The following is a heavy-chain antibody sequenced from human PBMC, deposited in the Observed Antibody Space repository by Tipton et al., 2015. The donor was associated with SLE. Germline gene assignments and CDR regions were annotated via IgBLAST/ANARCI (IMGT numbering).Heavy chain of an antibody. CDR1: GFTFDEYA. CDR3: AKDGGGGSPLNWFDP. CDR2: INWNSGSI. D-gene: IGHD3-16*01. V-gene: IGHV3-9*01. J-gene: IGHJ5*02. Sequence: SLRLSCAASGFTFDEYAMHWVRQAPGKGLEWVSGINWNSGSIAYGDSVKGRFTISRDNAKKSLYLQMNSLRVEDTALYYCAKDGGGGSPLNWFDPWGQGTLFTVSS.